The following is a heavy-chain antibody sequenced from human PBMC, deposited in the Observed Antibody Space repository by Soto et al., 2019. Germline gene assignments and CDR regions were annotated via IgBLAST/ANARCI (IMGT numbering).Heavy chain of an antibody. D-gene: IGHD6-19*01. V-gene: IGHV4-30-4*01. J-gene: IGHJ6*02. CDR2: IYYSGST. CDR3: ASASSGWYGVSGMDV. CDR1: GGSISSGDYY. Sequence: TLSLTCTVSGGSISSGDYYWSWIRQPPGKGLEWIGYIYYSGSTYYNPSLKSRVTISVDTSKNQFSLKLSSVTAADTAVYYCASASSGWYGVSGMDVWGQGTTVTVSS.